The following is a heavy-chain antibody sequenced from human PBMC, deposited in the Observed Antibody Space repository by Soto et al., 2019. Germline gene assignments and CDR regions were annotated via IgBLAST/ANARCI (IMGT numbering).Heavy chain of an antibody. CDR3: AHRTTTVTWWFDP. D-gene: IGHD4-17*01. Sequence: QITLKESGPTLVKPTQTLTLTCTFSGFSLTTRGVGVGWIRQPPGKVREWLALSYWDDDQRYSPSLKSRLTIPKDTSKNQVVLTLTNMDPADTATYFCAHRTTTVTWWFDPWGQGTLVTVSS. V-gene: IGHV2-5*02. CDR1: GFSLTTRGVG. J-gene: IGHJ5*02. CDR2: SYWDDDQ.